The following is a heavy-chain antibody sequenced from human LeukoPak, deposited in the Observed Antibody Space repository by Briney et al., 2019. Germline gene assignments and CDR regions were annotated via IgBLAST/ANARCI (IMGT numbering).Heavy chain of an antibody. CDR1: GYTFTSYG. CDR3: ARVLAGTKKDY. V-gene: IGHV1-18*01. J-gene: IGHJ4*02. D-gene: IGHD2-15*01. CDR2: ISAYNGNT. Sequence: ASVKVSCKASGYTFTSYGISWVRQAPGQGLEWMGWISAYNGNTNYAQKLKGRITMTTDTSTSTAYMELRSLRSDDTAVYYCARVLAGTKKDYWGQGTLVTVSS.